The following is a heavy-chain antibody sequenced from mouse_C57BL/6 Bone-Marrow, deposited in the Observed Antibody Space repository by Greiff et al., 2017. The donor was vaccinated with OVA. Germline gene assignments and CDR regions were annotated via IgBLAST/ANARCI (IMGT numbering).Heavy chain of an antibody. V-gene: IGHV1-26*01. CDR1: GYTFTDYY. J-gene: IGHJ1*03. D-gene: IGHD1-1*01. CDR2: INPNNGGT. Sequence: EVQLQQSGPELVKPGASVKISCKASGYTFTDYYMNWVKQSHGKSLEWIGDINPNNGGTSYNQKFKGKATLTVDKSSSTAYMELRSLTSEDSAVYYCAAPSYYYGSSWYFDVWGTGTTVTVSA. CDR3: AAPSYYYGSSWYFDV.